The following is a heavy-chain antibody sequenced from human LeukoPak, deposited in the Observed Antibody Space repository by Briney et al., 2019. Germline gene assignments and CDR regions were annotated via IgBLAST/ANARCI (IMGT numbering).Heavy chain of an antibody. J-gene: IGHJ5*02. V-gene: IGHV4-34*01. D-gene: IGHD2-2*01. CDR1: GGSFSGYY. Sequence: PSETLSLTCAVYGGSFSGYYWSWIRQPPGKGLEWIGEINHSGSTNYNPSLKSRVTISVDTSKNQFSLKLSSVTAADTAVYYCARGQEPDCSSTSYPNWFDPWGQGTLVTVSS. CDR2: INHSGST. CDR3: ARGQEPDCSSTSYPNWFDP.